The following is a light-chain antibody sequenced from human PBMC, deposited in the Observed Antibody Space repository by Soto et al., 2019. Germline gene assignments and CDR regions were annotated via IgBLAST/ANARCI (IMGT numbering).Light chain of an antibody. CDR3: QQYHSPPPRT. Sequence: EIVLTQSPGTLSLSPGERATLSCRASQSVSSSYLAWYQQKPGQAPRLLIYGASSRATGIPDRFSGSGSGTDFTLTISRLEPEDFAVYYCQQYHSPPPRTFGQGTKVDIK. J-gene: IGKJ1*01. V-gene: IGKV3-20*01. CDR1: QSVSSSY. CDR2: GAS.